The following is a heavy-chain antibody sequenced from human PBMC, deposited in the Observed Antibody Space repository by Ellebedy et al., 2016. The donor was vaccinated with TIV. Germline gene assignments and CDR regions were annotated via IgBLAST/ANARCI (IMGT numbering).Heavy chain of an antibody. Sequence: PGGSLRLSCEASGIIVSDYFMNWVRQAPGKGLEWVSVLYPDAKTNYTDSVNGRFIISRDSSKNNLYLQRNSLTAEDTAVYYCARDPGGGGDFGDNWFDPWGQGTLVTVSS. D-gene: IGHD2-21*01. CDR3: ARDPGGGGDFGDNWFDP. J-gene: IGHJ5*02. CDR2: LYPDAKT. V-gene: IGHV3-66*01. CDR1: GIIVSDYF.